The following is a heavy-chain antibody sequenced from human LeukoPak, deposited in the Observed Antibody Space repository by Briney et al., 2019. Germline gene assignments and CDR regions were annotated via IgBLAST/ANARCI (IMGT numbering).Heavy chain of an antibody. CDR2: INHSGST. D-gene: IGHD3-9*01. CDR1: GGSFSGYY. CDR3: ARGSNDILTGPYYYFDY. V-gene: IGHV4-34*01. Sequence: PSETLSLTCAVYGGSFSGYYWSWIRQPPGKGLEWIGEINHSGSTNYNPSLKSRVTISVDTSKNQFSLKLSSVTAADTAVYYCARGSNDILTGPYYYFDYWGQGTLVTVSS. J-gene: IGHJ4*02.